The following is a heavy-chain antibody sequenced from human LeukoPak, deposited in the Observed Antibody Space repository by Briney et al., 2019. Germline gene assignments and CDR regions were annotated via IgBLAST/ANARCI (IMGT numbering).Heavy chain of an antibody. CDR1: GGSFSSGGYY. CDR3: ARVQKDYDSSGYSDY. V-gene: IGHV4-34*01. CDR2: INHSGST. Sequence: SETLSLTCTVSGGSFSSGGYYWSWIRQHPGKGLEWIGEINHSGSTNYNPSLKSRVTISVDTSKNQFSLKLSSVTAADTAVYYCARVQKDYDSSGYSDYWGQGTLVTVSS. J-gene: IGHJ4*02. D-gene: IGHD3-22*01.